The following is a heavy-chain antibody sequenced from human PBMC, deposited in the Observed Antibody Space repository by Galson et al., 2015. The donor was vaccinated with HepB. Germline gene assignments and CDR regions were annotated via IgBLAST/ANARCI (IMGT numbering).Heavy chain of an antibody. J-gene: IGHJ4*02. Sequence: SLRLSCAASGFTFSSYGMHWVRQAPGKGLEWVAVIWYDGSNKYYADSVKGRFTISRDNSKNTLYLQMNSLRAEDTAVYYCAREAPGDGDTAMVLDYWGQGTLVTVSS. CDR3: AREAPGDGDTAMVLDY. D-gene: IGHD5-18*01. V-gene: IGHV3-33*01. CDR2: IWYDGSNK. CDR1: GFTFSSYG.